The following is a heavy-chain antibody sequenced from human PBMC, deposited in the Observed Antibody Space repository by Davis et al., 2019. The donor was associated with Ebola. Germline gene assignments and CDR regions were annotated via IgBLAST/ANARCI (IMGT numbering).Heavy chain of an antibody. D-gene: IGHD3-16*01. CDR1: GFTFSSYG. CDR3: AKSGGLRLGVDY. J-gene: IGHJ4*02. CDR2: ISYDGSNK. Sequence: GGSLRLSCAASGFTFSSYGMHWVRQAPGKGLEWVAVISYDGSNKYYADSVKGRFTISRDNSKNTLYLQMNSLRAEDTAEYYCAKSGGLRLGVDYWGQGTLVTVSS. V-gene: IGHV3-30*18.